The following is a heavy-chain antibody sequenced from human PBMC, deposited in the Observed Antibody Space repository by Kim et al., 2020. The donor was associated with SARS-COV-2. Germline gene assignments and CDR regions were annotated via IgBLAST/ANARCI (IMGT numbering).Heavy chain of an antibody. CDR3: ARDWDWEIDV. D-gene: IGHD1-26*01. Sequence: SAKYYADAVKGRFTISRDNAKNSLDLQMNSLRDEDTAVYYCARDWDWEIDVGGQGTLVTVSS. CDR2: SAK. V-gene: IGHV3-48*02. J-gene: IGHJ4*02.